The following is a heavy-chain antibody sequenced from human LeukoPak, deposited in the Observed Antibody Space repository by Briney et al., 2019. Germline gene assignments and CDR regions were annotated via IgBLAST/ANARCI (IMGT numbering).Heavy chain of an antibody. D-gene: IGHD4-17*01. CDR2: IIPIFGTA. CDR1: GGIFSSYA. J-gene: IGHJ3*02. Sequence: GSSVKVSCKASGGIFSSYAISWVRQAPGQGLEWMGGIIPIFGTANYAQKFQGRVTITTDESTSTAYMELSSLRSEDTAVYYCARDGRGDGDNGAYDAFDIWGQGTMVTVSS. CDR3: ARDGRGDGDNGAYDAFDI. V-gene: IGHV1-69*05.